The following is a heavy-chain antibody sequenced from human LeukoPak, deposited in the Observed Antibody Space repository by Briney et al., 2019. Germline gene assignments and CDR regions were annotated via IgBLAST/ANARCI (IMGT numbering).Heavy chain of an antibody. V-gene: IGHV3-21*01. CDR3: ARDREDYDSSGYYAGTSDAFDI. Sequence: PGGSLRLSCAASGFTFSSYSMNWVRQAPGKGLEWVSSISSSSLYIYYADSVKGRFTISRDNAKNSLYLQMNSLRAEDTAVYYCARDREDYDSSGYYAGTSDAFDIWGQGTMVAVSS. CDR1: GFTFSSYS. D-gene: IGHD3-22*01. J-gene: IGHJ3*02. CDR2: ISSSSLYI.